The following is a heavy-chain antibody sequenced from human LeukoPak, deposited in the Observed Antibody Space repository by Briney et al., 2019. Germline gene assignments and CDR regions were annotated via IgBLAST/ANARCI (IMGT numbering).Heavy chain of an antibody. Sequence: PGGSLRLSCAASGFTFSSYAMSWVRQAPGKGLEWVSAISGSGGSTYYADSVKGRFTISRDNSKNALYLQMNSLRAKDTAVYYCAKDQDIVVVVAATPADAFDIWGQGTMVTVSS. D-gene: IGHD2-15*01. CDR1: GFTFSSYA. CDR2: ISGSGGST. J-gene: IGHJ3*02. CDR3: AKDQDIVVVVAATPADAFDI. V-gene: IGHV3-23*01.